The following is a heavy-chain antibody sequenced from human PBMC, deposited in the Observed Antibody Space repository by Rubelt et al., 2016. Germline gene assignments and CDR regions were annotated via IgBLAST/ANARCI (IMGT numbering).Heavy chain of an antibody. J-gene: IGHJ4*02. D-gene: IGHD6-19*01. CDR3: VRGSSGWKGVDY. CDR1: GFTFSNYW. CDR2: INIDGSST. V-gene: IGHV3-74*02. Sequence: EVQLVESGGGLVQPGGSLRLSCAASGFTFSNYWMHWVRQAPGKGLVWVSRINIDGSSTSYADSVKGRSTISRDNAKNKLYLQMNSLRVEDTAVYYCVRGSSGWKGVDYWGQGTLVTVSS.